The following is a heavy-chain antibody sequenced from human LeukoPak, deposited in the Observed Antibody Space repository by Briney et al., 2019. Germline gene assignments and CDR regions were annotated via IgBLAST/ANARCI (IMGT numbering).Heavy chain of an antibody. J-gene: IGHJ5*02. CDR1: GGSFSGYY. V-gene: IGHV4-34*01. CDR3: ARVGKRGYCSGGSCYSGWFDP. Sequence: KSSETLSLTCAVYGGSFSGYYWSWIRQPPGKGLEWIGEINHSGSTNYNPSLKSRVTISVDTSKNQFSLKLSSVTAADTAVYYCARVGKRGYCSGGSCYSGWFDPWGQGTLVTVSS. CDR2: INHSGST. D-gene: IGHD2-15*01.